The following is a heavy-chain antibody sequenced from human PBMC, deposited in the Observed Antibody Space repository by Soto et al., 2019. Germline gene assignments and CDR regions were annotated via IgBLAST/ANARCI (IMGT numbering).Heavy chain of an antibody. D-gene: IGHD3-9*01. Sequence: ASVKVSCKASGYSFSSFNIHWVRQAPGQGLERLGVINPGSGDTTYQQKFQGRPAMTRDTSTSTVYMVLSSLRPEDTAVYYCARIAGPALTYFDFWGQGTPVTVSS. J-gene: IGHJ4*02. CDR1: GYSFSSFN. CDR3: ARIAGPALTYFDF. V-gene: IGHV1-46*01. CDR2: INPGSGDT.